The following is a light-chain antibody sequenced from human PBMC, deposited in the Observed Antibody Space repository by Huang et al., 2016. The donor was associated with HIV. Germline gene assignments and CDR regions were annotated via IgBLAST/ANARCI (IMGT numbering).Light chain of an antibody. CDR3: QQYDSIPRT. Sequence: DIQMTQSPSSLSASIGDRVTITCRASRHIYSYLNWYQHRPGKAPKLLIYDAANLEVGVPSRFSGSGSGRNFTLIISSLQPEDFATYYCQQYDSIPRTFGPGTKV. J-gene: IGKJ3*01. CDR2: DAA. CDR1: RHIYSY. V-gene: IGKV1-33*01.